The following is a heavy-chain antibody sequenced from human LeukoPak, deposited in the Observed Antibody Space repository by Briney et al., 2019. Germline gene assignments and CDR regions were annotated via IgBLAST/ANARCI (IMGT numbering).Heavy chain of an antibody. CDR2: INYSGST. J-gene: IGHJ5*02. V-gene: IGHV4-59*01. D-gene: IGHD3-22*01. CDR1: GGSISSYY. Sequence: SSETLSLACTVSGGSISSYYWSWIRQPPGKGLEWIGCINYSGSTNYNPSLKSRVTISVDTSKNQFSLKLSSVTAADTAVYYCARGGYYDSSGSSGRTIWFDPWGQGTLVTVSS. CDR3: ARGGYYDSSGSSGRTIWFDP.